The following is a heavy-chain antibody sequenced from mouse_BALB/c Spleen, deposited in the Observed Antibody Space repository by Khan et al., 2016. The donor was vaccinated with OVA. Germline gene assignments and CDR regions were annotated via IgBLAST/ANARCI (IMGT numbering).Heavy chain of an antibody. Sequence: EVELVESGPSLVKPSQTLSLTCSVTGDSITSGYWNWIRKFPGNKIEYMGYISYSGTTYYNPSLKSRLSITRDTSKNQYYLQLNSVTTEDTATYYCAVSRYINYAWFAYWGQGTLVTVSA. J-gene: IGHJ3*01. CDR2: ISYSGTT. D-gene: IGHD2-5*01. CDR1: GDSITSGY. V-gene: IGHV3-8*02. CDR3: AVSRYINYAWFAY.